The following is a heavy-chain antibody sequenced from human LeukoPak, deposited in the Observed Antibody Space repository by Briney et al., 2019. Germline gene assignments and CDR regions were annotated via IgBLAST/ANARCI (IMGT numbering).Heavy chain of an antibody. CDR2: IIPIFGTA. Sequence: SVKLSCNASGGTFSSYAISWVRQPPGQGLEWMGGIIPIFGTANYAQKFQGRVTITTDESTSTGYMELRSLRSEDTAVYYCARDRGELLRGYFDYWGQGTLVTVSS. V-gene: IGHV1-69*05. J-gene: IGHJ4*02. CDR3: ARDRGELLRGYFDY. D-gene: IGHD1-26*01. CDR1: GGTFSSYA.